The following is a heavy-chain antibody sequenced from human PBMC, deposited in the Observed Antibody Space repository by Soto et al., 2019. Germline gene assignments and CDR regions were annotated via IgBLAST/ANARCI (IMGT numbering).Heavy chain of an antibody. CDR1: GYTFTSYY. CDR3: ARVSSWYCFDY. D-gene: IGHD6-13*01. Sequence: QVQLVQSGAEVKKPGASVKVSCKASGYTFTSYYMHWVRQAPGQGLEWMGIINPSGGSTSYAQKFEGRVTMTMDTSTSTVYMELSSLRSEDTAVYYCARVSSWYCFDYWGHGTLVTVSS. J-gene: IGHJ4*01. V-gene: IGHV1-46*01. CDR2: INPSGGST.